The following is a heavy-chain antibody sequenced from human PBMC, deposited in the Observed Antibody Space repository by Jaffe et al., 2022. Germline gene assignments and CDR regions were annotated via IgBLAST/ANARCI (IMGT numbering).Heavy chain of an antibody. J-gene: IGHJ4*02. V-gene: IGHV3-49*04. D-gene: IGHD4-17*01. Sequence: EVQLVESGGGLVQPGRSLRLSCTASGFTFGDYAMSWVRQAPGKGLEWVGFIRSKAYGGTTEYAASVKGRFTISRDDSKSIAYLQMNSLKTEDTAVYYCTRGEGDYGQYYFDYWGQGTLVTVSS. CDR1: GFTFGDYA. CDR2: IRSKAYGGTT. CDR3: TRGEGDYGQYYFDY.